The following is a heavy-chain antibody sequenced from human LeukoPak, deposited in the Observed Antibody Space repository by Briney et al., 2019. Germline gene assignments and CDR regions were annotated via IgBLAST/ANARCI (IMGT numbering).Heavy chain of an antibody. CDR2: ISGSGGST. D-gene: IGHD3-16*01. CDR1: GFTFSSYA. CDR3: AKDRWATAGNQFDY. Sequence: PGGSLRLSCSASGFTFSSYAMSWVRQAPGKGLEWVSAISGSGGSTYYADSVKGRFTISRDNSKNTLYLQMNSLRDEDTAIYYCAKDRWATAGNQFDYWGQGTLVTVSS. V-gene: IGHV3-23*01. J-gene: IGHJ4*02.